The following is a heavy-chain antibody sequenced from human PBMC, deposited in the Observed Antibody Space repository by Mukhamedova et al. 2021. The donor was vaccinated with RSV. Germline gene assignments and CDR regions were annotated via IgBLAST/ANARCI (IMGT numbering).Heavy chain of an antibody. V-gene: IGHV3-43*01. J-gene: IGHJ6*02. Sequence: WDGGSTYYTDSVKGRFTISRDNSKNSLYLQMNSLRTEDTALYYCAKDRGAAAGAPRIYYYYGMDVWGQGPTVTVSS. CDR2: WDGGST. CDR3: AKDRGAAAGAPRIYYYYGMDV. D-gene: IGHD6-13*01.